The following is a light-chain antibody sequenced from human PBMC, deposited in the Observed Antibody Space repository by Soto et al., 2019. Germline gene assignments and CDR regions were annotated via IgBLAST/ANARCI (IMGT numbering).Light chain of an antibody. CDR1: HGISSY. Sequence: IQLTQSPSSLSASVGDRVTITCRASHGISSYLAWYQQKPGKDLKLLIYAASTLQSGVPSRFSGSGSGTDFTLTISSLQPEDFATYYCQQLNTYPITFGQGTRLEIK. V-gene: IGKV1-9*01. J-gene: IGKJ5*01. CDR3: QQLNTYPIT. CDR2: AAS.